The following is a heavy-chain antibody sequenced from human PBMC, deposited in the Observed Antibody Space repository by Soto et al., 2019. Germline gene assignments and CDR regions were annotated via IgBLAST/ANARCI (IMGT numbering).Heavy chain of an antibody. CDR3: ARDQDPYSSGWYGGDY. V-gene: IGHV1-18*01. J-gene: IGHJ4*02. CDR1: AYTFTCYC. D-gene: IGHD6-19*01. CDR2: ISAYNGNT. Sequence: ASPKVSCQASAYTFTCYCISWVRKAPGQGLEWMGWISAYNGNTNYAQKLQGRVTMTTDTSTSTAYMELRSLRSDDTAVYYCARDQDPYSSGWYGGDYWGQGTLVTVSS.